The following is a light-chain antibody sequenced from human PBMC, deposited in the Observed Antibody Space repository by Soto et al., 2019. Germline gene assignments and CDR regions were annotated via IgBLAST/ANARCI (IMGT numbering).Light chain of an antibody. CDR3: QQTYSTSLGFT. CDR2: AAS. V-gene: IGKV1-39*01. J-gene: IGKJ2*01. CDR1: QSISSY. Sequence: DIQMTQSPSSLSASVGDRVTITCRASQSISSYLNWYQQKPGKAPKLLIYAASSLQSEVPSRFSGSGSGTDFTLTISSLRPEDFATYYCQQTYSTSLGFTFGQGTRLEVK.